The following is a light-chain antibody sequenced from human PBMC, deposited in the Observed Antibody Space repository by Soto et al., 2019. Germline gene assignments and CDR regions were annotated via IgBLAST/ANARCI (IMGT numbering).Light chain of an antibody. CDR2: DAS. Sequence: EVVMTQSPGAVSVSPGERATLSCRASQSVTSNVAWYQQKPGQAPRLLIYDASNRATGIPARFSGSGSGTDFTLTISSLEPEDFAVYYCQQRSNWLTFGGGTKVDIK. J-gene: IGKJ4*01. CDR3: QQRSNWLT. V-gene: IGKV3-11*01. CDR1: QSVTSN.